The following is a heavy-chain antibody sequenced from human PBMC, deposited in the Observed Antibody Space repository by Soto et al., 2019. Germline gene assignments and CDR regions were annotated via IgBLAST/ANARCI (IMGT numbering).Heavy chain of an antibody. CDR2: IYYSGST. V-gene: IGHV4-30-4*01. CDR1: GGSISSGDYY. CDR3: ARGRMRGYSGYVPFDY. D-gene: IGHD5-12*01. Sequence: LSLTCTVSGGSISSGDYYWSWIRQPPGKGLEWIGYIYYSGSTYYNPSLKSRVTISVDTSKNQFSLKLSSVTAADTAVYYCARGRMRGYSGYVPFDYWGQGTLVTVSS. J-gene: IGHJ4*02.